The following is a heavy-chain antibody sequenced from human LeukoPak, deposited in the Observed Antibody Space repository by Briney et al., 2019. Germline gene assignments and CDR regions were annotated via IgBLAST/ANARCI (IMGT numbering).Heavy chain of an antibody. CDR2: IYTSGST. V-gene: IGHV4-61*02. D-gene: IGHD2-2*01. CDR3: ARAPDWYFDL. J-gene: IGHJ2*01. Sequence: SQTLSLTCTVSGGSISSGSYYWSWIRRPAGKGLEWIGRIYTSGSTNYNPSLKSRVTISVDTSKNQFSLKLSSVTAADTAVYYCARAPDWYFDLWGRGTLVTVSS. CDR1: GGSISSGSYY.